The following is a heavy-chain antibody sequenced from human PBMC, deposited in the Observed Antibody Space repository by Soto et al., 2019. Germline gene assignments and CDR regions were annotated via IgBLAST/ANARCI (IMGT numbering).Heavy chain of an antibody. V-gene: IGHV1-2*02. CDR2: INPNSGGT. CDR1: GYTFTGYY. J-gene: IGHJ6*02. CDR3: ARAGYYGSGSPEYYYYYGMDV. Sequence: ASVKVSCKASGYTFTGYYMHWVRQAPGQGLEWMGWINPNSGGTNYAQKFQGRVTMTRDTSISTAYMELSRLRSDDTAVCYCARAGYYGSGSPEYYYYYGMDVWGQGTTVTVSS. D-gene: IGHD3-10*01.